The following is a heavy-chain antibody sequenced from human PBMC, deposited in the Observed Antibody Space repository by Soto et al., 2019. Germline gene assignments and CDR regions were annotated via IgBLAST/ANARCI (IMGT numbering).Heavy chain of an antibody. J-gene: IGHJ4*02. CDR3: AREVWSGSLRHPFDY. CDR1: GGTFSSYA. Sequence: GASVKVSCKASGGTFSSYAISWVRQAPGQGLEWMGGIIPIFGTANYAQKFQGRVTITADKSTSTAYMELSSLRSEDTAVYYCAREVWSGSLRHPFDYWGQGTLVTVSS. D-gene: IGHD3-3*01. V-gene: IGHV1-69*06. CDR2: IIPIFGTA.